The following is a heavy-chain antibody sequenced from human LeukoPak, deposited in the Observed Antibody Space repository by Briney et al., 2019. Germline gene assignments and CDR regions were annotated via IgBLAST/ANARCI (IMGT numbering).Heavy chain of an antibody. J-gene: IGHJ4*02. Sequence: GGSLRLSCAASGFTFSSYWLSWARQAPGKGLEWVAVISYDGSNKYYADSVKGRFTISRDNSKSTLYLQMNSLRAEDTAVYYCARDVGDYWGQGTLVTVSS. CDR1: GFTFSSYW. D-gene: IGHD1-26*01. V-gene: IGHV3-30-3*01. CDR3: ARDVGDY. CDR2: ISYDGSNK.